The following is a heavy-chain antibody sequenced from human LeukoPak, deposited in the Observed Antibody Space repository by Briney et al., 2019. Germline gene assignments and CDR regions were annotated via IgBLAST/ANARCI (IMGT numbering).Heavy chain of an antibody. CDR3: ARGLLSFMRSDYSNYWDNWFDP. Sequence: GALVKVSCKASGYTFTIYDINWVRQATGQGLEWMGWMNPNSGSTGYAQRFQGRVTFTRNTSISTAYMELSSLRSEDTAVYYCARGLLSFMRSDYSNYWDNWFDPWGQGTLVTVSS. CDR1: GYTFTIYD. J-gene: IGHJ5*02. V-gene: IGHV1-8*03. CDR2: MNPNSGST. D-gene: IGHD4-11*01.